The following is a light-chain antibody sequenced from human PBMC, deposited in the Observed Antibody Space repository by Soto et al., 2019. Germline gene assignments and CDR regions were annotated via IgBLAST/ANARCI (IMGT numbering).Light chain of an antibody. CDR2: GAS. Sequence: EIFMPRCPATLSVSRWGRATLSCRASQSISDTFAWYQQKPGQAPRLLIYGASKRATGFPARFSGSGSGTDFTLTISSLQSEDLAVYYCQQYNNWPWTGGQGT. CDR1: QSISDT. CDR3: QQYNNWPWT. V-gene: IGKV3-15*01. J-gene: IGKJ1*01.